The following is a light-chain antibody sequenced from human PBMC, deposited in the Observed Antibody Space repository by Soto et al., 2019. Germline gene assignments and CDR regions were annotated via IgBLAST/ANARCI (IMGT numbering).Light chain of an antibody. CDR2: DVS. CDR1: SSDVGGYNY. V-gene: IGLV2-14*03. J-gene: IGLJ1*01. CDR3: SSYTTSNTRQIV. Sequence: QSLLTQPSSVSGSPGQSITISCTGTSSDVGGYNYVSWYQHHPGKAPKLMIYDVSNRPSGVSNRFSGSKSGNTASLTISGLQPEDEADYSCSSYTTSNTRQIVFGTGTKVTVL.